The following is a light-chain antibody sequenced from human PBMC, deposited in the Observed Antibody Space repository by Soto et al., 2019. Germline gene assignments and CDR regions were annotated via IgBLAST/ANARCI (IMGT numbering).Light chain of an antibody. CDR1: NLGKKY. CDR2: QDN. CDR3: QAWDSSTVL. J-gene: IGLJ2*01. Sequence: SYELTQPPSVSVSPGRTASITCSGDNLGKKYVSWYQQKPGQAPVVAIYQDNKRPSGIPERISGSNSRNTATLTIGGTQAVDEADYYCQAWDSSTVLFGGGTKLTVL. V-gene: IGLV3-1*01.